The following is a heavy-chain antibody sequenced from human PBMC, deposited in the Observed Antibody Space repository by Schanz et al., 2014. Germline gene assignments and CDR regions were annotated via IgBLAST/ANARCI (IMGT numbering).Heavy chain of an antibody. J-gene: IGHJ6*02. CDR2: ISGSGAGT. CDR1: GFTFYNYA. D-gene: IGHD2-2*02. Sequence: EVRLVESGGGLVQPGGSLRLSCAASGFTFYNYAMTWVRQAPGKGLEWVSAISGSGAGTYYADSVKGRFTFSRDNSKNTLYLQMNSLRAEDTAIYYCAKHLYQYNYYGMDVWGQGTTVTVSS. CDR3: AKHLYQYNYYGMDV. V-gene: IGHV3-23*04.